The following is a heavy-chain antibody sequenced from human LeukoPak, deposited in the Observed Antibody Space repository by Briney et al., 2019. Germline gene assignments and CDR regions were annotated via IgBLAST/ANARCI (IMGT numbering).Heavy chain of an antibody. J-gene: IGHJ3*02. CDR3: ARGIEVPSRRGDAIDI. Sequence: SETLSLTCTVSGGSISSNNYYWGWVRQPPGKGLEWIGSIYYSGGTYYNSSLKRRVTVSVDTSKNQFSLRLNSVTAADTAVYYCARGIEVPSRRGDAIDIWGQGTMVTVSS. V-gene: IGHV4-39*01. D-gene: IGHD5-24*01. CDR1: GGSISSNNYY. CDR2: IYYSGGT.